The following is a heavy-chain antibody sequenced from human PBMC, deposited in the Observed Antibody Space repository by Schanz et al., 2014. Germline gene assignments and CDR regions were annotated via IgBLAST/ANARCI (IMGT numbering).Heavy chain of an antibody. D-gene: IGHD3-16*01. Sequence: QVQLVESGGGVVQPGRSLRLSCAASGFTFRSHAMHWVRQAPGKGLEWGAVISHDGSKKYYADSVKGRFTISRDNANNSLFLRMNSLRAEDTAVYYCASDYNYFETEAPWGQGTLVTVSS. CDR3: ASDYNYFETEAP. CDR2: ISHDGSKK. CDR1: GFTFRSHA. V-gene: IGHV3-30*07. J-gene: IGHJ5*02.